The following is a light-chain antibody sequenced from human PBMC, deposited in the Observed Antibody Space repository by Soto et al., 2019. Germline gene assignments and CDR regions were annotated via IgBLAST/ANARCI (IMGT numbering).Light chain of an antibody. CDR2: SAS. V-gene: IGKV3-20*01. J-gene: IGKJ1*01. CDR1: QTIGRKY. Sequence: EILLTQSPCTLALSPGETATLSCRASQTIGRKYLAWYQQKPGQAPRVLIYSASSRATGIPERFSGSGSGTDFTLTISRLEPEDFAVYYCQQYGNSPWTFGQGTKVDIK. CDR3: QQYGNSPWT.